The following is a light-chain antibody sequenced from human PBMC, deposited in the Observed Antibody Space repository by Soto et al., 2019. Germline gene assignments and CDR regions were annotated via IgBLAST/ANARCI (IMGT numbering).Light chain of an antibody. CDR2: DTS. CDR1: TGAVTSGHY. J-gene: IGLJ1*01. Sequence: QAVLTQEPSLTVSPGGTVTLTCGSSTGAVTSGHYPYWFQQKPGQAPRTLIYDTSKKHSWTPARFPGYLLGGKAALTLSGAQPEDEAEYYCLLSYNGPYVFGAGTKVTVL. CDR3: LLSYNGPYV. V-gene: IGLV7-46*01.